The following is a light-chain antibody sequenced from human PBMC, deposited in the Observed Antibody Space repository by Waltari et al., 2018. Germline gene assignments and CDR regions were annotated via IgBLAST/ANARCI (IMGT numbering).Light chain of an antibody. Sequence: AIRMTQSPSSFSASTGDRVTITCRASQGISSYLAWYQKKPGKAPKLLIYAASTLQSGVPSRFSGSGSGTDFTLTISCLQSEDFATYYCQQYYSYPRTFGQGTKVEIK. CDR2: AAS. V-gene: IGKV1-8*01. CDR1: QGISSY. J-gene: IGKJ1*01. CDR3: QQYYSYPRT.